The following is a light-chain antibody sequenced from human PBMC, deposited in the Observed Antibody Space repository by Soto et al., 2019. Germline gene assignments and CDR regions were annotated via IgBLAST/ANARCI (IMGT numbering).Light chain of an antibody. V-gene: IGKV3-15*01. CDR1: PSVGSN. J-gene: IGKJ4*01. Sequence: DIVTTQSPATLSVSPGERATLSCRASPSVGSNLAWYQPKPGHAPRLLIYGASTRAAGIPARFSGSGSGTEFTLTISSLQSEDFTVYYGQQYKNWPTLTFGGGTKLDIK. CDR2: GAS. CDR3: QQYKNWPTLT.